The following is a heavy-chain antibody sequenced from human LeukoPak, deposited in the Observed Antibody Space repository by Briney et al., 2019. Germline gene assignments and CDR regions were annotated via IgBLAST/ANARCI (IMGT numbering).Heavy chain of an antibody. J-gene: IGHJ4*02. CDR3: ARAEGSSGFPIGY. D-gene: IGHD3-22*01. CDR1: GGSISSYY. V-gene: IGHV4-59*01. CDR2: IYYSGST. Sequence: KPSETLSLTCTVSGGSISSYYWSWIRLPPGKGLEWIGYIYYSGSTNYNPSLKSRVTISVDTSKNQFSLKLSSVTAADTAVYYCARAEGSSGFPIGYWGQGTLVTVSS.